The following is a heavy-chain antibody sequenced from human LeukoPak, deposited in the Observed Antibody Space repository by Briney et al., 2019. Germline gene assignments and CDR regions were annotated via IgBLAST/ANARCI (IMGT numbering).Heavy chain of an antibody. V-gene: IGHV3-23*01. CDR1: GFTFSNYA. D-gene: IGHD2-15*01. CDR2: IGNSGTST. Sequence: GGSLRLSCAASGFTFSNYAMSWVRQAPGKGLEWVSGIGNSGTSTYYADSVKGRLTISRDNSKDTLFLQMNSPRAEDTAVYFCAQTRFISPRYCFDYWGQGTLVTVSS. CDR3: AQTRFISPRYCFDY. J-gene: IGHJ4*02.